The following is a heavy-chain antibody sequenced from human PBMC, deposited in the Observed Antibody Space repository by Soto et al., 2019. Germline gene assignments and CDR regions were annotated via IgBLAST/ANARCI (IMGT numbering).Heavy chain of an antibody. CDR3: ARVERGTATTVVDAFDI. CDR2: MSHRGGT. D-gene: IGHD1-1*01. Sequence: LETLSLTCAVYGGSVSSGNYYWSWIRQPPGKGLEWIGEMSHRGGTHFNPSLKSRVTISVDTSKNHFSLKMSSVTAADTALYYCARVERGTATTVVDAFDIWGPGTMVTVS. V-gene: IGHV4-61*03. CDR1: GGSVSSGNYY. J-gene: IGHJ3*02.